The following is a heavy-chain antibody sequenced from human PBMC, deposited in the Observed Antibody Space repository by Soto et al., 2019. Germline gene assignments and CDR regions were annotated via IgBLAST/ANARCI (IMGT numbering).Heavy chain of an antibody. CDR2: VFYDGST. D-gene: IGHD1-26*01. Sequence: QVPLQGSGPGLVKPSETLSLTCTVSGGSVSSGSFYWNWIRQPPGKGLEWIGYVFYDGSTQYSASLESRVTISTDTSTNQFILNLRFITAADTAIYYCARGPFRVSYTTYFDYWGQGTLVTVSS. V-gene: IGHV4-61*01. CDR1: GGSVSSGSFY. J-gene: IGHJ4*02. CDR3: ARGPFRVSYTTYFDY.